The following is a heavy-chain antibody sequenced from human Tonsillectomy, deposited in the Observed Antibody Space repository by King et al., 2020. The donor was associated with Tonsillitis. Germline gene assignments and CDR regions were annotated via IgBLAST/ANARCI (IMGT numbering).Heavy chain of an antibody. CDR2: INPNSGGT. CDR3: VRDRDEKGRYYFGYCAY. J-gene: IGHJ4*02. V-gene: IGHV1-2*02. Sequence: VQLVESGAEVQKPGASVKVSCKASGYTFTGYYMHWVRQAPGQGLEWMGWINPNSGGTNYAQRFQGRVSMTRDRSISTAYMELSSLRSDDTAVYYCVRDRDEKGRYYFGYCAYWGQGTLVTFSS. CDR1: GYTFTGYY. D-gene: IGHD1-26*01.